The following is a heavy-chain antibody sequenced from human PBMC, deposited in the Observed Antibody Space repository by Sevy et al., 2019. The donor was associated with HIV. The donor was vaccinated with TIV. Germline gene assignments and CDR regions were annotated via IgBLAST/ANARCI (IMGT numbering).Heavy chain of an antibody. V-gene: IGHV1-2*02. Sequence: ASVKVSCKASGYTFTGYYMHWVRQAPGQGLEWMGWINPNSGGTNYAQKFQGRVTMTRDTSISTACMELSRLRSDDTAVYYCARDSFSSGYLYYFDYWGQGTLVTVSS. CDR2: INPNSGGT. D-gene: IGHD3-22*01. CDR3: ARDSFSSGYLYYFDY. J-gene: IGHJ4*02. CDR1: GYTFTGYY.